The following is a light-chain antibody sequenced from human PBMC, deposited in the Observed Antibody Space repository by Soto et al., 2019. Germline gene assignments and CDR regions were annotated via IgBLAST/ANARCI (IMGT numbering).Light chain of an antibody. CDR1: QSISNW. CDR3: QQYNTYSRT. CDR2: KAS. J-gene: IGKJ1*01. V-gene: IGKV1-5*03. Sequence: DIQMTQSPSTLSASVGDRVTITCRASQSISNWLAWYQQRPGKAPKLLIYKASSLEGGVPSRLRGRGSGTEFPLTISSLQHDDFATYYCQQYNTYSRTFGQGTKVEIK.